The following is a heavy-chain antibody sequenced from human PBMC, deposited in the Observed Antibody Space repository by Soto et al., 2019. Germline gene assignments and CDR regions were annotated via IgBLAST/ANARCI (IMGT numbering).Heavy chain of an antibody. Sequence: SETLSLTCAVYGGSFSGYYWSWIRQPPGKGLEWIGEINHSGSTNYNPSLKSRVTISVDTSKNQFSLKLSSVTAADTAVYYCASLGCSGGSCYSPLQLYYYYGMDVWGQGTTVTVSS. D-gene: IGHD2-15*01. CDR3: ASLGCSGGSCYSPLQLYYYYGMDV. V-gene: IGHV4-34*01. J-gene: IGHJ6*02. CDR2: INHSGST. CDR1: GGSFSGYY.